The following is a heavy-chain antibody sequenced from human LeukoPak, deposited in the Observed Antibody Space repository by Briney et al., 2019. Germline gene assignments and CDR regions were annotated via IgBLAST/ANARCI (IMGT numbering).Heavy chain of an antibody. Sequence: PGGSLRLSCAASGFTFDDYAMHWVRQAPGKGLEWVSLISWDGGSTYYADSVKGRFTISRDNSKNSLYLQMNSLRAEDTALYYCAKGISGYSSGWSVYYYMDVWGKGTTVPSP. V-gene: IGHV3-43D*04. CDR3: AKGISGYSSGWSVYYYMDV. D-gene: IGHD6-19*01. J-gene: IGHJ6*03. CDR2: ISWDGGST. CDR1: GFTFDDYA.